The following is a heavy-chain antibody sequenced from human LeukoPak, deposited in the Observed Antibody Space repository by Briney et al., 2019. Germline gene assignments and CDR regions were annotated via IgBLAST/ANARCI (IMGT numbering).Heavy chain of an antibody. CDR1: GYNFTNYW. CDR3: ARHADYHILTGFDY. J-gene: IGHJ4*02. D-gene: IGHD3-9*01. CDR2: IDPSNSYT. Sequence: GVSLKISCKGSGYNFTNYWISWVRQMPGKGLEWMGRIDPSNSYTNYSPPFQGHVTISADRSISTAYLQWNSLKASDTAMYYCARHADYHILTGFDYWGQGTLVTVS. V-gene: IGHV5-10-1*01.